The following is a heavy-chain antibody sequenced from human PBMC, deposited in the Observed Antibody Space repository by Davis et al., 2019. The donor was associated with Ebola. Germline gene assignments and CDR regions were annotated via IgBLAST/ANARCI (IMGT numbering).Heavy chain of an antibody. CDR2: IYYSGST. CDR3: ARGRPSTVTTDYYAMDV. CDR1: GGSVSSATYY. J-gene: IGHJ6*04. D-gene: IGHD4-17*01. V-gene: IGHV4-61*01. Sequence: MPSETLSLTCIVSGGSVSSATYYWSWIRQPPGKGLEWIRYIYYSGSTNYNPSLKSRVTISVDTSKNQFSLKLSSVTAADTAVYYCARGRPSTVTTDYYAMDVWGKGTTVTVSS.